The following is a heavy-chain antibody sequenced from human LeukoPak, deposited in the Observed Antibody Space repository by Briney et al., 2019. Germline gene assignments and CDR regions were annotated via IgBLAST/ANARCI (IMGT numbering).Heavy chain of an antibody. CDR2: ISWNSGSI. CDR1: GFTFDDYA. Sequence: GGSLRLSCAASGFTFDDYAMHWVRHAPGKGLERVSGISWNSGSIGYADSVKGRFTISRDNAKNSLYLQMNSLRAEDTALYYCAKDGYSSSWTKLDYWGQGTLVTVSS. D-gene: IGHD6-13*01. V-gene: IGHV3-9*01. J-gene: IGHJ4*02. CDR3: AKDGYSSSWTKLDY.